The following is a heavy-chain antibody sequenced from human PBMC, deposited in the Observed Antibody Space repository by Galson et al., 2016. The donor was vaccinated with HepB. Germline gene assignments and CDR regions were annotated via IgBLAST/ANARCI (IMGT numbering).Heavy chain of an antibody. D-gene: IGHD6-19*01. J-gene: IGHJ4*02. Sequence: SLRLSCAASGLTFSGSTLHWVRQASGKGLEWVGRIRDKSSNYATTYAASVRGRVTISRDDSKSTAYLQMDSLITEDTAVYYCTRHGTGYSSGWYPDFWGQGTLVTVSS. V-gene: IGHV3-73*01. CDR2: IRDKSSNYAT. CDR3: TRHGTGYSSGWYPDF. CDR1: GLTFSGST.